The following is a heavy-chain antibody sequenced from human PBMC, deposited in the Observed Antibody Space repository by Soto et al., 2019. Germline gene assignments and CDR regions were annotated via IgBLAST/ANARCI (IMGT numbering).Heavy chain of an antibody. CDR1: GYTFTRYD. D-gene: IGHD4-17*01. J-gene: IGHJ6*02. CDR2: MNPNSGNT. CDR3: ARTYGDLDV. Sequence: QVQLVQSGAVVKKPGASVKVSCKASGYTFTRYDINWVRQATGQVLEWMGWMNPNSGNTGYVQEFQGRVTMTRNTSISTVYMELSSLRSEDTAVYYCARTYGDLDVWGQGTTVTVSS. V-gene: IGHV1-8*01.